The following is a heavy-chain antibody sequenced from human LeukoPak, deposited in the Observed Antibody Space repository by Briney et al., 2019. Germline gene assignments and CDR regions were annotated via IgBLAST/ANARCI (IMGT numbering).Heavy chain of an antibody. Sequence: GGSLRPSCAASGFTFSSYAMSWVRQAPGKGLEWVSAISGSGGSTYYADSVKGRFTISRDNSKNTLYLQMSSLRAEDTAVYYCAKIMVRGVYYFDYWGQGTLVTVSS. CDR3: AKIMVRGVYYFDY. CDR1: GFTFSSYA. CDR2: ISGSGGST. D-gene: IGHD3-10*01. J-gene: IGHJ4*02. V-gene: IGHV3-23*01.